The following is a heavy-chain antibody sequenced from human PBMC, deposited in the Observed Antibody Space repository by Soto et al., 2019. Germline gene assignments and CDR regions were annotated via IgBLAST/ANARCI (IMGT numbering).Heavy chain of an antibody. CDR1: GGSLSNYY. CDR2: IYYSGST. J-gene: IGHJ4*02. CDR3: ARRWGRSFDY. Sequence: SVTLSLTCPVAGGSLSNYYLSWIRQPPGKGLEWIGYIYYSGSTNYNPSLKSRVTISVDTSKNQFSLKLSSVTAADTAVYYCARRWGRSFDYWGQGTLVTVS. V-gene: IGHV4-59*08. D-gene: IGHD2-15*01.